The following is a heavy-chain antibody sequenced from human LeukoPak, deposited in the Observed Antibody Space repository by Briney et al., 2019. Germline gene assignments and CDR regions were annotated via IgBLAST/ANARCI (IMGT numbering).Heavy chain of an antibody. CDR1: GFTFSSYS. V-gene: IGHV3-48*04. CDR2: ISSSSSTI. J-gene: IGHJ4*02. Sequence: PGGSLRLSCAASGFTFSSYSMNWVRQAPGKGLEWVSYISSSSSTIYYADTVKGRFTISRDNAKNSLYLQMNSLRAEDTAVYYCARADHYYGSGSWGQGTLVTVSS. CDR3: ARADHYYGSGS. D-gene: IGHD3-10*01.